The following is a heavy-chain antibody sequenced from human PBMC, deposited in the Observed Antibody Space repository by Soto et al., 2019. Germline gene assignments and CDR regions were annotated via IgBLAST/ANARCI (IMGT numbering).Heavy chain of an antibody. CDR3: AKGSIDYGDPLFDY. Sequence: TGGSLRLSCAASGFTFSSYAMSWVRQAPGKGLEWVSAISGSGGSTYYADSVKGRFTISRDNSKNTLYLQMNSLRAEDTAVYYCAKGSIDYGDPLFDYWGQGTLVTVSS. D-gene: IGHD4-17*01. CDR2: ISGSGGST. J-gene: IGHJ4*02. CDR1: GFTFSSYA. V-gene: IGHV3-23*01.